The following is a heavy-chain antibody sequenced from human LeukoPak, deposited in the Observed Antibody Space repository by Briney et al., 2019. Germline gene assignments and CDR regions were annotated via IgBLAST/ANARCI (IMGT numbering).Heavy chain of an antibody. CDR1: GGSISSYY. V-gene: IGHV4-59*01. CDR2: IYYSGST. J-gene: IGHJ4*02. CDR3: AREYYGSGSYYVKYFDY. D-gene: IGHD3-10*01. Sequence: PETLSLTCTVSGGSISSYYWSWIRQPPGKGPEWIGYIYYSGSTNYNPSLKSRVTISVDTSKNQFSLKLSSVTAADTAVYYCAREYYGSGSYYVKYFDYWGQGTLVTVSS.